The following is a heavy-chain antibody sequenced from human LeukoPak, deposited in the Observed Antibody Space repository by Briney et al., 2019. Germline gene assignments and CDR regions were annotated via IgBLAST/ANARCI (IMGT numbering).Heavy chain of an antibody. CDR2: ISGSGGST. J-gene: IGHJ4*02. D-gene: IGHD2-2*02. V-gene: IGHV3-23*01. CDR3: AKGYCSSTKCYRPPVGY. Sequence: GGSLRLSCAASGFTFSSYAMSWVRQAPGNGLEWVSAISGSGGSTYYADSVKGRFTISRDNSKNTLYLQMNSLRAEDTAVYYCAKGYCSSTKCYRPPVGYWGQGTLVTVSS. CDR1: GFTFSSYA.